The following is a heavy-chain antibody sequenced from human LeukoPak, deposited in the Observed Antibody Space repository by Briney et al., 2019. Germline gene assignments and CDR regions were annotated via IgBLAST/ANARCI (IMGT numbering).Heavy chain of an antibody. CDR1: GLTFSSYA. V-gene: IGHV3-30-3*01. D-gene: IGHD3-3*01. Sequence: QSGGSLRLSCAASGLTFSSYAMNWVRQAPGKGLEWVAVVSNDGTSKYYADSVKGRFTISRDNSKNTLYLQMNSLRAEDTAVYYCARIPGYDFWSGYPFDPWGQGTLVTVFS. J-gene: IGHJ5*02. CDR2: VSNDGTSK. CDR3: ARIPGYDFWSGYPFDP.